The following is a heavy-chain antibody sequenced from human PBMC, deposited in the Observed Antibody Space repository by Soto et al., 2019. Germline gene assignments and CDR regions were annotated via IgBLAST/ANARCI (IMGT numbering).Heavy chain of an antibody. CDR1: GFTFSDSA. D-gene: IGHD2-21*01. CDR2: IRRKTNNYAT. Sequence: EVQLVESGGGLVQPGGSLKLSCAAAGFTFSDSAVHWVRQSSGRGLEWVGRIRRKTNNYATDHAASVNGRFTFSRDDSQNTVYLHMDSLRTENTAMYFCTTRPISISWSKSIPPRDYWGQGTLVTVSS. CDR3: TTRPISISWSKSIPPRDY. J-gene: IGHJ4*02. V-gene: IGHV3-73*02.